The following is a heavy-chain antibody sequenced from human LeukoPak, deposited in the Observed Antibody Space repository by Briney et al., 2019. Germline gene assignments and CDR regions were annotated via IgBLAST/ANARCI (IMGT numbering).Heavy chain of an antibody. D-gene: IGHD3-16*01. Sequence: SETLSLTCTVPSGSLSSYYWSWIRQSPGQGLEWVGFIYYSGNTNYNPSLKSRVTISIDTSKNQFSLKLSSVTAADTAVYYCARVKLSYANDLSTFDIWGQGTMVTVSS. CDR2: IYYSGNT. V-gene: IGHV4-59*01. CDR3: ARVKLSYANDLSTFDI. CDR1: SGSLSSYY. J-gene: IGHJ3*02.